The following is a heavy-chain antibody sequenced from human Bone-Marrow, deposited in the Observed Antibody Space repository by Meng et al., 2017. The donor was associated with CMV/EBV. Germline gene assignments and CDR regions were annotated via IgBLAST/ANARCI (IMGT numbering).Heavy chain of an antibody. CDR1: GFTLRNYD. CDR2: LATTGDP. J-gene: IGHJ6*02. V-gene: IGHV3-13*05. Sequence: GGSLRLSCTAPGFTLRNYDMHWVRQVPGKGLEWVAALATTGDPYEHDSVKGRFFVSGENARNTMYLHMNSLSAGDTGVYFCARGRGLCVSGWCRFYDGMDVWGQRATVAASS. CDR3: ARGRGLCVSGWCRFYDGMDV. D-gene: IGHD6-19*01.